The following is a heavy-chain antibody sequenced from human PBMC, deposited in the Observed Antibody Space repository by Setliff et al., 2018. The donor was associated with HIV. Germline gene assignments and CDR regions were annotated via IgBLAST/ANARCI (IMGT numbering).Heavy chain of an antibody. J-gene: IGHJ6*03. CDR3: ARGAGSTTHQFYMDV. CDR2: IIPILDIA. D-gene: IGHD1-7*01. Sequence: GASVKVSCKASGVTFSSYAIAWVRQAPGQGLEWVGGIIPILDIANYAQRFQDRVTITADKSTSTAYMELTTLRSEDTAVYYCARGAGSTTHQFYMDVWGKGTTVTVSS. V-gene: IGHV1-69*10. CDR1: GVTFSSYA.